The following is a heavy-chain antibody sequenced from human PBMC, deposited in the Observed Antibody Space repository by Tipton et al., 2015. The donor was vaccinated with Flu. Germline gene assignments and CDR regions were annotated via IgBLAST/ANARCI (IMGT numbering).Heavy chain of an antibody. CDR3: ARRLSSVIWSEGFDF. D-gene: IGHD3-22*01. Sequence: TLSLTCTVSGGSITNDKYSWSWIRQPAGKGLEWIGRIYTSGSTKYNPSLESRVTISIDTSKNQFSLRLSSVTAAATAAYYCARRLSSVIWSEGFDFWGQGSLVTVSS. J-gene: IGHJ4*02. CDR2: IYTSGST. V-gene: IGHV4-61*02. CDR1: GGSITNDKYS.